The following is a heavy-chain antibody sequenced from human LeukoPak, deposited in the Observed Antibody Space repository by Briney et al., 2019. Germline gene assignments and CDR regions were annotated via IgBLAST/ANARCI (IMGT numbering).Heavy chain of an antibody. CDR2: INGDGSSI. Sequence: PGGSLRLSCAASGFTFSSFWMHWVRQTPGKGLVWVSRINGDGSSIKYADSVKGRFTMSRDNAKNTLFLQMNSLRAEDTALYYCVRESAYRGGDCYSPRGDYWGQGTLVTVSS. V-gene: IGHV3-74*03. D-gene: IGHD2-21*02. CDR3: VRESAYRGGDCYSPRGDY. CDR1: GFTFSSFW. J-gene: IGHJ4*02.